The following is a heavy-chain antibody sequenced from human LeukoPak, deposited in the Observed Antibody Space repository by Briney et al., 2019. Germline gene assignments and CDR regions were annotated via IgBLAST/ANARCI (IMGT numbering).Heavy chain of an antibody. CDR3: AKDTLGTRRGAATGYGYYYGMDV. CDR2: ISYDGSNK. D-gene: IGHD1-1*01. CDR1: GFTFSSYG. J-gene: IGHJ6*02. V-gene: IGHV3-30*18. Sequence: GSLRLSCAASGFTFSSYGMHWVRQAPGKGLEWVAVISYDGSNKYYADSVKGRFTISRDNSKNTLYLQMNSLGAEDTAVYYCAKDTLGTRRGAATGYGYYYGMDVWGQGTTVTVSS.